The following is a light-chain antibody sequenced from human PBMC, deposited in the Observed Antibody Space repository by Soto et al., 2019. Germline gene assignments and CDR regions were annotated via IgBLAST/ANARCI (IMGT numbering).Light chain of an antibody. V-gene: IGLV2-14*02. J-gene: IGLJ1*01. Sequence: QSVLTQPASVSGSPGQSITISCTGTSSDVGSYNLVSWYQQHPGKAPKLMIYEGSKRPSGVSNRFSGSKSGNTASLTISGLQAEDEAAYYCFSYTTSSAPYVFGTGTKVT. CDR3: FSYTTSSAPYV. CDR1: SSDVGSYNL. CDR2: EGS.